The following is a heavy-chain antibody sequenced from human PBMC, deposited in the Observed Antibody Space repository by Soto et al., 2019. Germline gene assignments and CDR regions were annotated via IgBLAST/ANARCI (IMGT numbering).Heavy chain of an antibody. D-gene: IGHD1-26*01. CDR3: AKEAGWEKTRKYYFDY. CDR2: ISGSGGST. Sequence: PGGSLRLSCAASGFIFSSYAMSWVRQAPGKGLEWVSAISGSGGSTYYADSVKGRFTISRDNSKNTLYLQMNSLRAEDTAVYYCAKEAGWEKTRKYYFDYWGQGTLVTVSS. V-gene: IGHV3-23*01. CDR1: GFIFSSYA. J-gene: IGHJ4*02.